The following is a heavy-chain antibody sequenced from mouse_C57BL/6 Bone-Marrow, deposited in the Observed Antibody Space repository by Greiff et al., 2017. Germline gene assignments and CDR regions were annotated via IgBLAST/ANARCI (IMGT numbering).Heavy chain of an antibody. J-gene: IGHJ1*03. CDR3: ARDYGSSYWYFDV. CDR2: IYPRDGST. D-gene: IGHD1-1*01. CDR1: GYTFKSYD. V-gene: IGHV1-85*01. Sequence: VKLVESGPELVKPGASVKLSCKASGYTFKSYDINWVKQRPGQGLEWIGWIYPRDGSTKYNEKFKGKATLTVDTSSSTAYMELHSLTSEDSAVYFCARDYGSSYWYFDVWGTGTTVTVSS.